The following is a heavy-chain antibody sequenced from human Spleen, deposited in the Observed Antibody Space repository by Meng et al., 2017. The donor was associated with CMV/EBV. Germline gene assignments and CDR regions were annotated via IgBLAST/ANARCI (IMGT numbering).Heavy chain of an antibody. CDR1: GFTFSDYY. CDR3: ARGASGGISLYYGMDV. Sequence: GEALKISCAASGFTFSDYYMSWVREAPGKGLEWVSSISRSSTIYYAESVKGRFTISRDNAENSLYLELNTLRAEDTAVYYCARGASGGISLYYGMDVWGQGTTVTVSS. CDR2: ISRSSTI. V-gene: IGHV3-69-1*02. D-gene: IGHD2-15*01. J-gene: IGHJ6*02.